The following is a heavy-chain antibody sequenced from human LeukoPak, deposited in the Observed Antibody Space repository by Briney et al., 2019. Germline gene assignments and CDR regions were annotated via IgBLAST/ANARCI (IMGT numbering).Heavy chain of an antibody. D-gene: IGHD2-15*01. CDR1: GGSFNDYY. CDR2: INHSGST. Sequence: PSETLSLTCAVYGGSFNDYYWGWIRQPPGKGQEWIGEINHSGSTNYNPSLKSRVTISVDTSKNQFSLKLSSVTAADTAVYYCARGYCSGGSCYGSGAFDIWGQGTMVTVSS. J-gene: IGHJ3*02. V-gene: IGHV4-34*01. CDR3: ARGYCSGGSCYGSGAFDI.